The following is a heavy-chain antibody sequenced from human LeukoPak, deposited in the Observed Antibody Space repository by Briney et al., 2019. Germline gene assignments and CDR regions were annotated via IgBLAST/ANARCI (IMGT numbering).Heavy chain of an antibody. V-gene: IGHV5-51*01. CDR3: ARSRYDFWSGYDAFDI. D-gene: IGHD3-3*01. CDR1: GYSFTSYW. J-gene: IGHJ3*02. Sequence: GESLKISCKGSGYSFTSYWIGWVRQMPGKGLEWMGIMYLGDSDIRYSPSFQGQVTISADKSISTAYLQWSSLKASDTAMYYCARSRYDFWSGYDAFDIWGQGTMVTVSS. CDR2: MYLGDSDI.